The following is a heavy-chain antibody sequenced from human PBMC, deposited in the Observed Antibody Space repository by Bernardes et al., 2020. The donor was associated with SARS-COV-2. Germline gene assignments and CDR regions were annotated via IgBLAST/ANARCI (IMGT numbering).Heavy chain of an antibody. J-gene: IGHJ4*02. D-gene: IGHD1-26*01. V-gene: IGHV4-59*01. CDR2: VHYRGST. CDR1: GGSINDYY. CDR3: ARDPSGSYLNYFGL. Sequence: SETLSLTCTVSGGSINDYYWSWIRQPPGRGLEWIGYVHYRGSTNYNPSLKSRVTISVDTSKNQFSLRLNSLTTADTAMYYCARDPSGSYLNYFGLWGQGTLVSVSS.